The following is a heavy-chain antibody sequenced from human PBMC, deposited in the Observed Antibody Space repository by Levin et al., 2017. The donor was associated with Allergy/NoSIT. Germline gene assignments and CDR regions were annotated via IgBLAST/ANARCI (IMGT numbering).Heavy chain of an antibody. CDR3: AISSYGFYVDY. J-gene: IGHJ4*02. CDR2: ISSSSSYI. V-gene: IGHV3-21*01. D-gene: IGHD5-18*01. CDR1: GFTFSSYS. Sequence: GESLKISCAASGFTFSSYSMNWVRQAPGKGLEWVSSISSSSSYIYYADSVKGRFTISRDNAKNSLYLQMNSLRAEDTAVYYCAISSYGFYVDYWGQGTLVTVSS.